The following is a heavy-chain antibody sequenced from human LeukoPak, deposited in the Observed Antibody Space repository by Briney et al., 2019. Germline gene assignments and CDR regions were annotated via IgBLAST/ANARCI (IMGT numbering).Heavy chain of an antibody. CDR1: GGSLSSGGYY. V-gene: IGHV4-31*03. CDR3: ASRGYYYDSSGLK. J-gene: IGHJ4*02. CDR2: IYYSGST. D-gene: IGHD3-22*01. Sequence: PSETLSLTCSVSGGSLSSGGYYWSWIRQHPGKGLEWIGYIYYSGSTYYNPSLKSRVTISVDTSKNQFSLKLSSVTAADTAVYYCASRGYYYDSSGLKWGQGTLVTVSS.